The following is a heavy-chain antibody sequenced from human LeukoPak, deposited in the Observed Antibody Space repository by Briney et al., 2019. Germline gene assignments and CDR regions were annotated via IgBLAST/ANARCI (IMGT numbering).Heavy chain of an antibody. CDR3: AKHFCTGLDCSLFDS. J-gene: IGHJ4*02. Sequence: GGSLRLSCAASGFTMSHYGVSWVRQAPGKGLEWISGIRSAVETTHYADSVKGRFIISRDNSKNALSLQLNSLRPEDTALYYCAKHFCTGLDCSLFDSWGQRTLVTVSS. CDR1: GFTMSHYG. V-gene: IGHV3-23*01. D-gene: IGHD3/OR15-3a*01. CDR2: IRSAVETT.